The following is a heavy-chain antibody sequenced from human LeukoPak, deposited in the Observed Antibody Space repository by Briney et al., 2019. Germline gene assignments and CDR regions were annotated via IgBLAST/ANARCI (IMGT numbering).Heavy chain of an antibody. CDR3: AKAPATGEGYYFYYMDV. Sequence: GGSLRLSCAASGFASGFTFSDYAVSWVRQAPGKGPEWVASVNGRGATTYYADSVRGRFTISRDNSKNTVYLQMISLGADDTAVYFCAKAPATGEGYYFYYMDVWGKGTTVTVSS. J-gene: IGHJ6*03. CDR2: VNGRGATT. V-gene: IGHV3-23*01. CDR1: GFTFSDYA. D-gene: IGHD7-27*01.